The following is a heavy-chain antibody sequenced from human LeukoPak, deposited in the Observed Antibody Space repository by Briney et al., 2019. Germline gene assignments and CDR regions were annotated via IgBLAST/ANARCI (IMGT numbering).Heavy chain of an antibody. Sequence: PSETLSLTCTVSGGSISSSSYYWGWIRQPPGKGLEWIGSIYYSGSTYYNPSLKSRVTISVDTSKNQFSLKLSSVTAADTAVYYCARGARVSKYQLPQGFDYWGQGTLVTVSS. V-gene: IGHV4-39*07. J-gene: IGHJ4*02. D-gene: IGHD2-2*01. CDR1: GGSISSSSYY. CDR2: IYYSGST. CDR3: ARGARVSKYQLPQGFDY.